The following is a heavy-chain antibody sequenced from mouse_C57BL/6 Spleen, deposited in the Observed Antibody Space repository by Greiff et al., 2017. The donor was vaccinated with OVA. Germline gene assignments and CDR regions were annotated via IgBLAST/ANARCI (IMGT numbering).Heavy chain of an antibody. V-gene: IGHV5-16*01. J-gene: IGHJ2*01. CDR3: ARGYLDY. CDR2: INYDGSST. Sequence: EVKLMESEGGLVQPGSSMKLSCTASGFTFSDYYMAWVRQVPEKGLEWVANINYDGSSTYYLDSLKSRFIISRENAKNILYLQMSSLKSEDTATYYCARGYLDYWGQGTTLTVSS. CDR1: GFTFSDYY.